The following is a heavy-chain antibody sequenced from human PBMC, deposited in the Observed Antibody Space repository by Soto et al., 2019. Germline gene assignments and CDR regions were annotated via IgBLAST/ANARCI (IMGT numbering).Heavy chain of an antibody. CDR3: ARALGGKYNWFDP. V-gene: IGHV4-34*01. CDR2: INRSGST. J-gene: IGHJ5*02. CDR1: GGSFSGHY. Sequence: PSETLSLICAVYGGSFSGHYWSWIRQPPGKGLEWIGEINRSGSTNYNPSIKSRVTISVDTSKNQFSLKLSSVTAADTAVYYCARALGGKYNWFDPWGQGTLVTVSS.